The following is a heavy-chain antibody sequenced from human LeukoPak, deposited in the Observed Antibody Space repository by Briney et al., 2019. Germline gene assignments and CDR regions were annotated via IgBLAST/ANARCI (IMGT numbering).Heavy chain of an antibody. Sequence: ASVKVSCKVSGYTLTELSMHWVRQAPGKGLEWMGGFDPEDGETIYAKKFQGRVTMTEDTSTDTAYMELSSLRSDDTAVYYCASVRRAAAGTWYFDYWGQGTLVTVSS. CDR2: FDPEDGET. J-gene: IGHJ4*02. V-gene: IGHV1-24*01. CDR1: GYTLTELS. CDR3: ASVRRAAAGTWYFDY. D-gene: IGHD6-13*01.